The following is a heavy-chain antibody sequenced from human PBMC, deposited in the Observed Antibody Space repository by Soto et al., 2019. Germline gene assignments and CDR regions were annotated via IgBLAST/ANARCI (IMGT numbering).Heavy chain of an antibody. CDR2: IYSGGST. CDR3: ARARHVPRYYCMDF. Sequence: GALRLSCAASGFTLSSNYMSWVRQAPGKGLEWVSVIYSGGSTYYADSVKGRFTISRDNSKNTLYLQINILRAEPTAVYYFARARHVPRYYCMDFSGPGPTVTVSS. J-gene: IGHJ6*02. CDR1: GFTLSSNY. V-gene: IGHV3-53*01.